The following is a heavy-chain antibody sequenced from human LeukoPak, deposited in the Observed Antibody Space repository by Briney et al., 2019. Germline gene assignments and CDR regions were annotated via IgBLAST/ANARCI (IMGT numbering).Heavy chain of an antibody. D-gene: IGHD3-22*01. CDR1: GYTFTSYG. V-gene: IGHV1-18*01. J-gene: IGHJ4*02. CDR3: ATTKRPSYDSSGYYYTPF. Sequence: ASVKVSCKASGYTFTSYGISWVRQAPGQGLEWMGWMSAYNGNTNYAQKLQGRVTMTTDTYTSTAYMELRSLRSDDTAVYYCATTKRPSYDSSGYYYTPFWGQGTLVTVSS. CDR2: MSAYNGNT.